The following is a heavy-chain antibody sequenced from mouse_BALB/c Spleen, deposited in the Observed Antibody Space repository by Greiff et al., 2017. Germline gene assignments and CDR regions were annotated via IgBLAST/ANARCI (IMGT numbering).Heavy chain of an antibody. Sequence: EVQGVESGAELVKPGASVKLSCTASGFNIKDTYMHWVKQRPEQGLEWIGRIDPANGNTKYDPKFQGKATITADTSSNTAYLQLSSLTSEDTAVYYCARGYRYDGIAYWGQGTLVTVSA. J-gene: IGHJ3*01. CDR1: GFNIKDTY. CDR2: IDPANGNT. D-gene: IGHD2-14*01. CDR3: ARGYRYDGIAY. V-gene: IGHV14-3*02.